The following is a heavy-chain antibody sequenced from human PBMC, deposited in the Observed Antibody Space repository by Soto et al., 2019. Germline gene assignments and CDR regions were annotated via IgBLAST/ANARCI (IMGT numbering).Heavy chain of an antibody. V-gene: IGHV1-69*12. CDR2: IIPIFGTA. CDR3: ASPRGGEGSQWYYYGMDV. CDR1: GGTFSSYA. J-gene: IGHJ6*02. Sequence: QVQLVQSGAEVKKPGSSVKVSCKASGGTFSSYAISWVRQAPGQGLEWMGGIIPIFGTANYAQKFQGRVTITADETTSTAHMELSSLRSEDTAVYYCASPRGGEGSQWYYYGMDVWGQGTTVTVSS. D-gene: IGHD3-10*01.